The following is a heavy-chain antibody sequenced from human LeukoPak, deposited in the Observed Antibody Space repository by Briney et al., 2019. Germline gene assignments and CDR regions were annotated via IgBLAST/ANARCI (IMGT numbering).Heavy chain of an antibody. CDR2: ISGSGGST. V-gene: IGHV3-23*01. Sequence: GGSLRLSCAASGLTFSSYAMSWVRQAPGKGLEWVSAISGSGGSTYYADSVKGRFTISRDNSKNTLYLQMNSLRAEDTAVYYCAKARSGWYDFDYWGQGTLVTVSS. CDR3: AKARSGWYDFDY. J-gene: IGHJ4*02. D-gene: IGHD6-19*01. CDR1: GLTFSSYA.